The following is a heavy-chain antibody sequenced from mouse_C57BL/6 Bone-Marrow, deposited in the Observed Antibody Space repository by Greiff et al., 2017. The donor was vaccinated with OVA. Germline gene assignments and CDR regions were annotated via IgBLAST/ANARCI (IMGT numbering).Heavy chain of an antibody. D-gene: IGHD1-1*01. Sequence: EVQLQQSGTVLARPGASVKMSCKTSGYTFTSYWMHWVKQRPGQGLEWIGAIYPGNSDTSYNQKFKGKAKLTAVTSASTAYMELRSLTNEDSAVYYCTREFFISLWGFAYWGQGTLVTVSA. V-gene: IGHV1-5*01. CDR2: IYPGNSDT. CDR3: TREFFISLWGFAY. J-gene: IGHJ3*01. CDR1: GYTFTSYW.